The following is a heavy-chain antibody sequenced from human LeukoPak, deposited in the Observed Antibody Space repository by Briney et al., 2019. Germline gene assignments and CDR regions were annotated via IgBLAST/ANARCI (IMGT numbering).Heavy chain of an antibody. CDR2: VRYSGKT. V-gene: IGHV4-39*01. J-gene: IGHJ4*02. CDR1: GGSISSSSDY. Sequence: PSETLSLTCTVSGGSISSSSDYWGWFRQPPGKGLEWIGSVRYSGKTYYNPSLKSRLTMSVGTSKSQFSLKLSSVTAADTAAYFCARHYYDSSGSRRDYYFDYWGQGTLVTVSS. CDR3: ARHYYDSSGSRRDYYFDY. D-gene: IGHD3-22*01.